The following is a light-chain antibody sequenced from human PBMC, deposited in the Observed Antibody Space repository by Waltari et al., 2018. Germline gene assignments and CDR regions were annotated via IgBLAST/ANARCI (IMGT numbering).Light chain of an antibody. CDR2: EVS. J-gene: IGKJ4*01. CDR3: MQGVHLPLT. Sequence: SSQSLLHRDGKTYLYWYLKRPGQSPQLLISEVSSRFSGVPDRFSGSGSGTDFTLKISRVEAEDVGLYYCMQGVHLPLTFGGGTKVEIQ. V-gene: IGKV2-29*03. CDR1: QSLLHRDGKTY.